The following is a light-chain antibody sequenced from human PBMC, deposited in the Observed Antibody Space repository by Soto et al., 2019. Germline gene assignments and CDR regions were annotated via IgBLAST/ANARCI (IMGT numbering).Light chain of an antibody. V-gene: IGKV3-11*01. CDR2: DVS. J-gene: IGKJ4*01. CDR1: QSVRTK. CDR3: QQRSNWLT. Sequence: EIVMTQSPDTLYVSPGEGATLSCRASQSVRTKLAWYQQKAGQAPRLLIYDVSNRATGIPARFSGSGSGTDFTLTISSLEPEDFAVYYCQQRSNWLTFGGGTKVDIK.